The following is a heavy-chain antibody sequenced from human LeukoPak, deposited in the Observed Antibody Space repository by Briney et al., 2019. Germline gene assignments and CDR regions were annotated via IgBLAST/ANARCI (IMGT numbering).Heavy chain of an antibody. D-gene: IGHD6-6*01. Sequence: SETLPLTCAVYGGSFSGYYWSWIRQPPGKGLEWIGEINHSGSTNYNPSLKSRVTISVDTSKNQFSLKLSSVTAADTAVYYCARGRPRRIAARPGGFDYWGQGTLVTVSS. V-gene: IGHV4-34*01. CDR1: GGSFSGYY. CDR2: INHSGST. J-gene: IGHJ4*02. CDR3: ARGRPRRIAARPGGFDY.